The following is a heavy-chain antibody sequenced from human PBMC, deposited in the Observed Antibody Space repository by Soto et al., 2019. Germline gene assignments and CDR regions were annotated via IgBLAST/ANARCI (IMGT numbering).Heavy chain of an antibody. V-gene: IGHV4-4*02. CDR2: IHHSGNS. J-gene: IGHJ4*02. Sequence: PSETLSLTCAVSVDSIISDKWWSWVRQAPGKGLEWIGEIHHSGNSNYNPSLKSRVIISVDRSKNQFSLNLSSVTDADTAVYFCARGERQQQRDFWGQGTLVTVSS. CDR3: ARGERQQQRDF. CDR1: VDSIISDKW. D-gene: IGHD6-25*01.